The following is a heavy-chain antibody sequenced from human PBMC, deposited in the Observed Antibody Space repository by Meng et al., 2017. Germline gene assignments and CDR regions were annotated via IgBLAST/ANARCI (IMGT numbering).Heavy chain of an antibody. CDR2: IDPKNGDT. V-gene: IGHV1-2*06. Sequence: QVPLVQSGAEVKKPWASVKVSCKPSGYNFPDYYIHWVRQAPGQGLEWMGRIDPKNGDTHYAQKFQGRVTMTGDTSISTAYMDLSGLRSDDTAVYYCARDEDISAAGKLFGDYWGQGTLVTVSS. D-gene: IGHD6-13*01. J-gene: IGHJ4*02. CDR3: ARDEDISAAGKLFGDY. CDR1: GYNFPDYY.